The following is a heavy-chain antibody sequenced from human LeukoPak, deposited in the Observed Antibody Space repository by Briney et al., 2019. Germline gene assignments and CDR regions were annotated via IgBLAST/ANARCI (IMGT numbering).Heavy chain of an antibody. CDR2: FSSGGST. CDR3: ANRPSSIAAY. V-gene: IGHV3-23*01. Sequence: GGSLRLSCAASGFSFNNYAMTWVRQAPGRGLEWVSGFSSGGSTYYAASVKGRFTISRDNSKNTLYLQMNSLRAEDTAVYYCANRPSSIAAYWGQGTLVTVSS. D-gene: IGHD6-6*01. J-gene: IGHJ4*02. CDR1: GFSFNNYA.